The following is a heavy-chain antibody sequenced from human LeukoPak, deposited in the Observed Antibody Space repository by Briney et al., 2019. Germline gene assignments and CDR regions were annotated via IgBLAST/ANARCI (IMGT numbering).Heavy chain of an antibody. D-gene: IGHD2-2*01. Sequence: GGSLRLSCAASGFTFSEYEMNWVRRAPGKGLEWVSDISSGGTTIFYADSVKGRFTISRDNAKNSLYLQMNSLRDEDTAIYYCTRGLVVWGQGARVTVSS. CDR2: ISSGGTTI. CDR3: TRGLVV. CDR1: GFTFSEYE. V-gene: IGHV3-48*03. J-gene: IGHJ4*02.